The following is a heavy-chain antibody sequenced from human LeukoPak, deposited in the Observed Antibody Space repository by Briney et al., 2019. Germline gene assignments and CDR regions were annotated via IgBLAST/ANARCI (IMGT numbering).Heavy chain of an antibody. V-gene: IGHV3-21*01. J-gene: IGHJ3*02. CDR3: ARAGGYQVTDAFDI. D-gene: IGHD2-2*01. Sequence: GGSLRLSCAASEFTVRTYSMNWVRQAPGKGLEWVSSLRSGNNYDNYAESVKGRFTISRDNAKNSLYLQMNSLRVEDTAVYYCARAGGYQVTDAFDIWGQGTMVTVSS. CDR1: EFTVRTYS. CDR2: LRSGNNYD.